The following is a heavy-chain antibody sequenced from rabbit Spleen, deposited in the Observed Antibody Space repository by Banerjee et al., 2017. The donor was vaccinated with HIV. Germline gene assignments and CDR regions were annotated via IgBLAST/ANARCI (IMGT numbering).Heavy chain of an antibody. Sequence: QSLEESGGDLVKPGASLTLTCTASGFDFSSGYDMCWVRQAPGKGLEWIACIYTGDGSTWYATWAKGRFTISKTSSTTVTLQMTSLTAADTATYFCVRGASDSGYYSLWGQGTLVTVS. V-gene: IGHV1S40*01. CDR3: VRGASDSGYYSL. D-gene: IGHD1-1*01. J-gene: IGHJ3*01. CDR1: GFDFSSGYD. CDR2: IYTGDGST.